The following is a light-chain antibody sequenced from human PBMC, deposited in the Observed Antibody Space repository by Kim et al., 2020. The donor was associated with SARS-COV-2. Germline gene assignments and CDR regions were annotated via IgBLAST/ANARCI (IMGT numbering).Light chain of an antibody. J-gene: IGKJ2*03. CDR1: QRLVSSDGNTY. V-gene: IGKV2-30*01. CDR3: MQAIYWPYS. CDR2: RVS. Sequence: QPASISCRSSQRLVSSDGNTYLNWFQQRPGQSPRRLISRVSKRDSGVPDRFNGSGSGTDFTLKISRVEAEDVGVYYCMQAIYWPYSFGQGTKLEI.